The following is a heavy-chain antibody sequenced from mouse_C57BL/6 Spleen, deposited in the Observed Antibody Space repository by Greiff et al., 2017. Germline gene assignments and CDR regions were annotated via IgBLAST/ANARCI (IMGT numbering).Heavy chain of an antibody. D-gene: IGHD2-5*01. V-gene: IGHV1-80*01. J-gene: IGHJ2*01. CDR3: ARKDSNYFDY. Sequence: VQLQESGAELVKPGASVKISCKASGYAFSSYWMNWVKQRPGKGLEWIGQIYPGDGDTYYNGQFKGKATLTAAKSSSTAYMQLGSLTSEDSAVYCCARKDSNYFDYWGQGTTLTVSS. CDR2: IYPGDGDT. CDR1: GYAFSSYW.